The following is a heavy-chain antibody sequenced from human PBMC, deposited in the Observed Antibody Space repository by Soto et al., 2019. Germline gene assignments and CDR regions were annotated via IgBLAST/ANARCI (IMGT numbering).Heavy chain of an antibody. CDR1: GFTFSSYG. V-gene: IGHV3-30*18. J-gene: IGHJ4*02. CDR2: ISYDGSNK. Sequence: PGGSLRLSCAASGFTFSSYGMHWVRQAPGKGLEWVAVISYDGSNKYYADSVKGRFTISRDNSKNTLYLQMNSLRAEDTAVYYCAKEAIVVVVAAIDYWGQGTLVTVSS. D-gene: IGHD2-15*01. CDR3: AKEAIVVVVAAIDY.